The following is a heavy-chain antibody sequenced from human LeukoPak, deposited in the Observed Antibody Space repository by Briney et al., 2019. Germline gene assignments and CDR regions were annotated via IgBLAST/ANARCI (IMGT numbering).Heavy chain of an antibody. J-gene: IGHJ4*02. CDR1: GYTFTGYY. Sequence: EASVKVSCKASGYTFTGYYMHWVRQAPGQGLEWMGWINPNSGGTNYAQKFQGRVTMTRDTSISTAYMELSRLRSDDTAVYYCARVHYDYVWGSYRFRHLDYWGQGTLVTVSS. CDR2: INPNSGGT. V-gene: IGHV1-2*02. CDR3: ARVHYDYVWGSYRFRHLDY. D-gene: IGHD3-16*02.